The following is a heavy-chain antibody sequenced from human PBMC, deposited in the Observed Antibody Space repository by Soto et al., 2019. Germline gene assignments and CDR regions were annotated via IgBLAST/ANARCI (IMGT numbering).Heavy chain of an antibody. V-gene: IGHV4-59*08. CDR2: IYYSGST. CDR3: ARHGSSTIRRNWFDP. CDR1: GGSISSYY. D-gene: IGHD2-2*01. Sequence: SETLSLTCTVSGGSISSYYWSWIRQPPGKGLEWIGYIYYSGSTNYNPSLKSRVTISVDTSKNQFSLKLSSVTAADTAVYYCARHGSSTIRRNWFDPWGQGTLVTVSS. J-gene: IGHJ5*02.